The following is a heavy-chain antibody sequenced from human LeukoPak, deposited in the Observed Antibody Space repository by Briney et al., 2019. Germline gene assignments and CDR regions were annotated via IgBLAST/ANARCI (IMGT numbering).Heavy chain of an antibody. CDR3: TTEERVSSGYCSGGSCYIDY. J-gene: IGHJ4*02. D-gene: IGHD2-15*01. V-gene: IGHV3-15*01. CDR2: IKSKTNGGTT. CDR1: AFTFSNAW. Sequence: KSGGSLRLSCAASAFTFSNAWMNWVRQAPGKGLEWVGRIKSKTNGGTTDYAAPVKGRFTISRDDSKNTLYLQMNGLKTEDTAVYYCTTEERVSSGYCSGGSCYIDYWGQGTLVTVSS.